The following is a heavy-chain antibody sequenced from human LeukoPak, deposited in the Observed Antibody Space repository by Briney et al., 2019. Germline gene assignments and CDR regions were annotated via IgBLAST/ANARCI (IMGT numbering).Heavy chain of an antibody. CDR3: AREVGYNYYFVI. CDR1: GFSFSSYS. V-gene: IGHV3-48*01. Sequence: GGSLRLSCAASGFSFSSYSLNWGRQPPGKGLEWVSYISYSSNSIYYADSVKGRFNICRENAKNSLYLQMNSLRAEDTAVYYCAREVGYNYYFVIWGQETLVTVSS. CDR2: ISYSSNSI. J-gene: IGHJ4*02. D-gene: IGHD5-24*01.